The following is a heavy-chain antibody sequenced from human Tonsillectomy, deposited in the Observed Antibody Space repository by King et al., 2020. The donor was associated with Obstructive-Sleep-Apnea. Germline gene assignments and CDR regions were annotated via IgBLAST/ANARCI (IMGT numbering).Heavy chain of an antibody. Sequence: VQLVESGGGVVQPGTSLRLSCAASGFSFSTRDIHWVRQAPGKGLEWVALISWNERDKFYSDYVKGRFTISRDNSKNTLYLEMKGLGAEDTAAYYCAKGEWSSISIDYWGQGTLVTVSS. CDR3: AKGEWSSISIDY. V-gene: IGHV3-30*18. CDR1: GFSFSTRD. J-gene: IGHJ4*02. CDR2: ISWNERDK. D-gene: IGHD3-3*01.